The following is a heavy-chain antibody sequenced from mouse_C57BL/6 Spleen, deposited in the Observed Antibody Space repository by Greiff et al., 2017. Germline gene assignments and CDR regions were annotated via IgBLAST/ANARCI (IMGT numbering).Heavy chain of an antibody. V-gene: IGHV7-3*01. D-gene: IGHD2-4*01. CDR3: ARYLYDYGGFDY. Sequence: EVQGVESGGGLVQPGGSLSLSCAASGFTFPDYYMSWVRQPPGKALEWLGFISNKANGYTTEYSASVKGRFTISRANSQSILYLQMNALRAVDSATYYCARYLYDYGGFDYRGQGTTLTVSS. CDR1: GFTFPDYY. J-gene: IGHJ2*01. CDR2: ISNKANGYTT.